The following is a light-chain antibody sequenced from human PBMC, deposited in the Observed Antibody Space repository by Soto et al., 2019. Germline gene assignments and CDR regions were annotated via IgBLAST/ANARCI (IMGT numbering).Light chain of an antibody. V-gene: IGKV3-11*01. Sequence: EIVLTQSPATLSLSPGERATLSCRASQSVSSYLSWYQQKPRQAPRLLLYYASNRPTGIPARFSGSASGTDITLTISSLEPEDFAVYYCQQRSNPYTFGQGTQLEIK. CDR2: YAS. J-gene: IGKJ2*01. CDR3: QQRSNPYT. CDR1: QSVSSY.